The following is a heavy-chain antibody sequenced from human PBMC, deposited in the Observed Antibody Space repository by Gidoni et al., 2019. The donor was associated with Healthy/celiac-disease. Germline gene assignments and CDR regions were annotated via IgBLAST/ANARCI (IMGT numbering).Heavy chain of an antibody. CDR3: ARDAPDPSTMVRGRDYGFDP. J-gene: IGHJ5*02. Sequence: QVQLVQSGAEVKKPGSSVKVSCTASGGTFSRYAIRWVRQAPGQGLEWMGGIIPSFGTANYAQKFQGRVTITADESTSTAYMELSSLRSEDTAVYYCARDAPDPSTMVRGRDYGFDPWGQGTLVTVSS. CDR2: IIPSFGTA. V-gene: IGHV1-69*01. D-gene: IGHD3-10*01. CDR1: GGTFSRYA.